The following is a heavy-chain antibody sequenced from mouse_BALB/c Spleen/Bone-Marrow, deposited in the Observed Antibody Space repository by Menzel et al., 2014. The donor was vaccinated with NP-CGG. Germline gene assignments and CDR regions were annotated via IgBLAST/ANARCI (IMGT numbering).Heavy chain of an antibody. CDR2: IDPANGNT. V-gene: IGHV14-3*02. CDR1: GFNIKDTY. D-gene: IGHD2-3*01. CDR3: ARGGLYDGSDY. Sequence: EVKLMASGAELVKSGASVKLSCTASGFNIKDTYMHWVKRRPEQGLEWIGRIDPANGNTKYDPKFQGKATIAADTSSNTAYLQLSSLTSEDTAVYYCARGGLYDGSDYWGQGTTLTVSS. J-gene: IGHJ2*01.